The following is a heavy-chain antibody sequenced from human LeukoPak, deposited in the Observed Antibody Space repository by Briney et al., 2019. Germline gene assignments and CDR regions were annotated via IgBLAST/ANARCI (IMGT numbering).Heavy chain of an antibody. D-gene: IGHD3-22*01. J-gene: IGHJ1*01. CDR1: GYTFTSYD. CDR2: ISAYNGNT. V-gene: IGHV1-18*01. CDR3: ARVPSRVVVITTWTPKYFQH. Sequence: GASAKVSCKASGYTFTSYDISWVRQAPGQGLEWMGWISAYNGNTNYAQKLQGRVTMTTDTSTSTAYMELRSLRSDDTAVYYCARVPSRVVVITTWTPKYFQHWGQGTLVTVSS.